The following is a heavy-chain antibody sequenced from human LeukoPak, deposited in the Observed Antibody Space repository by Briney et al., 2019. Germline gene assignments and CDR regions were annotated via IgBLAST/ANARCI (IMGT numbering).Heavy chain of an antibody. CDR1: GYTFTSYY. Sequence: GASVKVSCKASGYTFTSYYMHWVRQAPGQGLEWMGIINPSGGSTSYAQKFQGRVTMTRDTSTSTVYMELSSLRSEDTAVYYCARGGDVVVPAAIAIFIDYWGQGTLVTVSS. D-gene: IGHD2-2*01. CDR3: ARGGDVVVPAAIAIFIDY. V-gene: IGHV1-46*01. CDR2: INPSGGST. J-gene: IGHJ4*02.